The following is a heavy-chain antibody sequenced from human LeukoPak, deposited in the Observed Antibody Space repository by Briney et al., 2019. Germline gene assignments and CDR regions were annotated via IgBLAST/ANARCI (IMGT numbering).Heavy chain of an antibody. Sequence: GRSLRLSCAASGFTFSSYGMHWVRQAPGKGLEWVAVIWYDGSNKYYADSVKGRFTISRDNFKNTLYLQMNSLRAEDTAVYYCAKGEKSYYYDSSGYPYYWGQGTLVTVSS. CDR3: AKGEKSYYYDSSGYPYY. V-gene: IGHV3-33*06. CDR2: IWYDGSNK. D-gene: IGHD3-22*01. J-gene: IGHJ4*02. CDR1: GFTFSSYG.